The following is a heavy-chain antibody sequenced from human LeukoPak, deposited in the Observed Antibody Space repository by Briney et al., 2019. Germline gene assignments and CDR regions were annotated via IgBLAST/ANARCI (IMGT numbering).Heavy chain of an antibody. CDR3: ARYARYQLLQIYYYYMDV. CDR2: IYYSGST. J-gene: IGHJ6*03. D-gene: IGHD2-2*01. V-gene: IGHV4-39*07. Sequence: PSETLSLTCTVSGGSISSSSYYWGWIRQPPGKGLEWIGSIYYSGSTYYNPSLKSRVTISVDTSKNQFSLKLSSVTAADTAVYYCARYARYQLLQIYYYYMDVWGKGTTVTVSS. CDR1: GGSISSSSYY.